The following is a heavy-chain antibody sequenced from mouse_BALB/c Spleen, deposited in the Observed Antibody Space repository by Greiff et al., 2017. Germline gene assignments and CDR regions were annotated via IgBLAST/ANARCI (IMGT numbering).Heavy chain of an antibody. D-gene: IGHD2-3*01. V-gene: IGHV3-2*02. CDR2: ISYSGST. J-gene: IGHJ3*01. CDR1: GYSITSDYA. Sequence: EVKLQESGPGLVKPSQSLSLTCTVTGYSITSDYAWNWIRQFPGNKLEWMGYISYSGSTSYNPSLKSRISITRDTSKNQFFLQLNSVTTEDTATYYCARRAIYDGSFAYWGQGTLVTVSA. CDR3: ARRAIYDGSFAY.